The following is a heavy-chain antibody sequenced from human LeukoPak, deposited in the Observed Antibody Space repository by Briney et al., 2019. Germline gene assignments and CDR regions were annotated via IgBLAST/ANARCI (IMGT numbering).Heavy chain of an antibody. CDR3: AKGTLPRGYRYGYDLYYFDY. D-gene: IGHD5-18*01. CDR1: GFTFSSYA. Sequence: PGGSLRLSCAASGFTFSSYAMSWVRQAPGKGLEWVSAISGSGGSTYYADSVKGRFTISRDNSKNTLYLQMNSLRAEDTAVYYCAKGTLPRGYRYGYDLYYFDYRGQGTLVTVSS. V-gene: IGHV3-23*01. J-gene: IGHJ4*02. CDR2: ISGSGGST.